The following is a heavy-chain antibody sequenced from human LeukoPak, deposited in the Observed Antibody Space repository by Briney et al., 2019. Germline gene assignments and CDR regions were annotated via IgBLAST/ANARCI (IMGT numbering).Heavy chain of an antibody. CDR2: IRNKANSYAT. D-gene: IGHD1-14*01. CDR3: ARVGPWVNPDYYYYYMDV. Sequence: PGGSLKLSCAASGFTFSGSAMHWVRQASGKGLEWVGRIRNKANSYATAYAASVKGRFTISRDDSKNTAYLQMNSLRAEDTAVYYCARVGPWVNPDYYYYYMDVWGKGTTVTVSS. CDR1: GFTFSGSA. J-gene: IGHJ6*03. V-gene: IGHV3-73*01.